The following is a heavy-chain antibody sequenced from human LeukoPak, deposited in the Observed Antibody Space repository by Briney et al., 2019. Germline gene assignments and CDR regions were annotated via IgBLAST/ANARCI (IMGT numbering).Heavy chain of an antibody. Sequence: ASVKVSCKASGYTFNNYYMYWVRQAPGQGLEWMGMINPSGGGTSYAQKFQGRVTMTRDTSTRTVYMEVSSLKPEDTAVYYCATDVWSGILSREIYFDYWGQGTLVTVSS. CDR1: GYTFNNYY. D-gene: IGHD3-3*01. V-gene: IGHV1-46*02. CDR2: INPSGGGT. CDR3: ATDVWSGILSREIYFDY. J-gene: IGHJ4*02.